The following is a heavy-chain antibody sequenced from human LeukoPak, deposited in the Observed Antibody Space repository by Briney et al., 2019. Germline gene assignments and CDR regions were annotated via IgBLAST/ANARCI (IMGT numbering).Heavy chain of an antibody. J-gene: IGHJ4*02. CDR1: GFPVNKYE. CDR3: VRGRLLRSTNYFDS. Sequence: GGSLRLSCAASGFPVNKYEIHWVRQAPGKGLEWISYVDAGATSTNYADSVWGRVTLSREIAQNSVHLQMNSRDEVTAVYYCVRGRLLRSTNYFDSWGQGALVTVSA. V-gene: IGHV3-48*03. CDR2: VDAGATST. D-gene: IGHD2-21*01.